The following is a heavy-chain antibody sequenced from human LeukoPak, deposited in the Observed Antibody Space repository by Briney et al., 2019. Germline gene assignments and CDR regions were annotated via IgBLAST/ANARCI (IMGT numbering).Heavy chain of an antibody. Sequence: GGSLRLSCEASGFTFSAYWMSWVRQAPGKGLEWVANINQDGSAKYYVDSVKGRFTISRDNAKNTLFLQMNSLRAEDTAVFYCARAGGPHTVDVWGQGTTVTVSS. J-gene: IGHJ6*02. V-gene: IGHV3-7*01. D-gene: IGHD2-8*02. CDR1: GFTFSAYW. CDR3: ARAGGPHTVDV. CDR2: INQDGSAK.